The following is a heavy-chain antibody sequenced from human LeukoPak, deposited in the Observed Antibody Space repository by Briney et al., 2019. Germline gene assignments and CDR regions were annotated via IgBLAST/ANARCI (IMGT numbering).Heavy chain of an antibody. CDR1: GFTFSSYS. J-gene: IGHJ3*02. CDR3: GRDLTEMGTMGAFDI. CDR2: ISSSSSYI. D-gene: IGHD5-24*01. Sequence: GGSLRLSCAASGFTFSSYSMNWVRQAPGKGLEWVSSISSSSSYIYYADSVKGRFTISRDNAKNSLYLQMNSLRAEDTAVYYWGRDLTEMGTMGAFDIWGQGTMVTVSS. V-gene: IGHV3-21*01.